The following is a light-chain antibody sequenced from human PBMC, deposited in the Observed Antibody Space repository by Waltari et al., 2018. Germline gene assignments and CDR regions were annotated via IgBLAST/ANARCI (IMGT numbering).Light chain of an antibody. Sequence: EIVMTQSPATLSVSPGEGASPSCSPSQSVSNNLAWYQQKPGQAPRLLVYGASTRATGIPARFSGSGSGTEFTLTISSLQSEDFALYYCQQYDTWPPLTFGGGTKVEIK. CDR1: QSVSNN. V-gene: IGKV3-15*01. CDR2: GAS. CDR3: QQYDTWPPLT. J-gene: IGKJ4*01.